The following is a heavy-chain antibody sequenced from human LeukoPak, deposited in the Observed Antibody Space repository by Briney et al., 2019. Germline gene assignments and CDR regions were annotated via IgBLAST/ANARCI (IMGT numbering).Heavy chain of an antibody. V-gene: IGHV3-30*04. D-gene: IGHD6-19*01. J-gene: IGHJ4*02. CDR1: GFTFSSYA. CDR2: ISYDGSNK. CDR3: AKDGWLVPFDY. Sequence: GGSLRLSCAASGFTFSSYAMHWVRQAPGKGLEWVAVISYDGSNKYYADSVKGRFTISRDNSKNTLYLQMNSLRAEDTAVYYCAKDGWLVPFDYWGQGTLVTVSS.